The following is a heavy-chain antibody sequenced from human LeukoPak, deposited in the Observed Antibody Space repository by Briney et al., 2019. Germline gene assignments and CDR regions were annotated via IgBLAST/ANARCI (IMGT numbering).Heavy chain of an antibody. CDR3: ARANRYYDKSLDY. CDR1: GFTFSDTY. D-gene: IGHD3-3*01. J-gene: IGHJ4*02. Sequence: GGFLRLSCAVSGFTFSDTYMGWIRQAPGKGLEWLSYISSSGNTIYYADSVQGRFTISRDNAKNSLFLQMNSLRAEDTAVYYCARANRYYDKSLDYWGLGTLVTVSS. V-gene: IGHV3-11*04. CDR2: ISSSGNTI.